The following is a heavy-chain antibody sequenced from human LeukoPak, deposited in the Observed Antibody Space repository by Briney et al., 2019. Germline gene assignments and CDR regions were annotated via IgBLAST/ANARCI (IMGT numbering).Heavy chain of an antibody. CDR2: INSDGRSS. V-gene: IGHV3-74*01. J-gene: IGHJ4*02. CDR3: VRDVWGDTDCFFDN. CDR1: GFTFSSYW. D-gene: IGHD2-21*02. Sequence: GGSLRLSCAASGFTFSSYWMHWVRQAPGKGLVWVSRINSDGRSSSYADSVTGRFTVSRDNARNTLYLQMNSLRAEDTAVYYCVRDVWGDTDCFFDNRGQGTLVTVSS.